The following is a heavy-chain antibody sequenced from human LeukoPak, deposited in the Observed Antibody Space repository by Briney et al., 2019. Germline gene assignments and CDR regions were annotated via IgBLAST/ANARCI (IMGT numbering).Heavy chain of an antibody. J-gene: IGHJ4*02. CDR1: GFTFSDYY. Sequence: GGSLRLSCAASGFTFSDYYMSWIRQAPGKGLEWVSYISSSGSTIYYADSVKGRFTISRDNAKNPLYLQMNSLRAEDTAVYYCARGEKGGRGYSYGSGYWGQGTLVTVSS. D-gene: IGHD5-18*01. CDR2: ISSSGSTI. V-gene: IGHV3-11*01. CDR3: ARGEKGGRGYSYGSGY.